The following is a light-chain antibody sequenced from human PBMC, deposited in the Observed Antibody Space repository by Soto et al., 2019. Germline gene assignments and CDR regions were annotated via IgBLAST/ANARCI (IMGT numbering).Light chain of an antibody. CDR2: DAS. V-gene: IGKV1-5*01. Sequence: DIQMTQSPSTLSASVGDRVTITCRASQSISSWLAWYQQKPGKAPKLLIYDASSLESGVPSRFSGSRSGTEFTLTISSLQPDDCATYYCQQYNSYPYTFGQRTKLEIK. CDR1: QSISSW. CDR3: QQYNSYPYT. J-gene: IGKJ2*01.